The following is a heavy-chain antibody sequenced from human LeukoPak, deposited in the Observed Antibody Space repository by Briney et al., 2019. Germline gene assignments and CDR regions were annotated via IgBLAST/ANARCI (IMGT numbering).Heavy chain of an antibody. CDR1: GVSMSAYQ. J-gene: IGHJ4*02. D-gene: IGHD2-21*01. V-gene: IGHV4-4*09. CDR3: ATSNDAKIAPFDH. Sequence: SETLSLTCTVSGVSMSAYQWSWVRQSPEKGLEWIGCINTKGETSYNPSLKSRATTSVDTSKSQFSLRLTSVTAADTAVYYCATSNDAKIAPFDHWGQGAPVTVSS. CDR2: INTKGET.